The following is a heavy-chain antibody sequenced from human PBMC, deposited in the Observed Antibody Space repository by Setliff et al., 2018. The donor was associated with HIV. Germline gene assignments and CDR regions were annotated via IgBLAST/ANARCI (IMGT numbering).Heavy chain of an antibody. D-gene: IGHD6-13*01. CDR2: SYTSGNT. CDR1: GGAISSYY. CDR3: ARDKTAVPRDVAAFDI. Sequence: SETLSLTCTVSGGAISSYYWSWIRQPAGKGLEWIGRSYTSGNTDYNPSLKSLKSRVTMSVDTSKNQFSLKLSSVTAADTAVYYCARDKTAVPRDVAAFDIWGQGTMVTVSS. V-gene: IGHV4-4*07. J-gene: IGHJ3*02.